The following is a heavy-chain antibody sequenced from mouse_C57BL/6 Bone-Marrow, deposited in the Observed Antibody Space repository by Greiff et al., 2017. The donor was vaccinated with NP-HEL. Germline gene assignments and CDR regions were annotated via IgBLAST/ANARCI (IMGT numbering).Heavy chain of an antibody. CDR1: GFTFSDYG. J-gene: IGHJ4*01. CDR2: ISSGSSTI. D-gene: IGHD1-1*01. Sequence: EVQGVASGGGLVKPGGSLKLSCAASGFTFSDYGMHWVRQAPEKGLEWVAYISSGSSTIYYADTVQGRFTISRDNAKNTLVLQMTSLRSEDTAMYYCARGLLRNYYAMDDWGQGTSVTVSS. V-gene: IGHV5-17*01. CDR3: ARGLLRNYYAMDD.